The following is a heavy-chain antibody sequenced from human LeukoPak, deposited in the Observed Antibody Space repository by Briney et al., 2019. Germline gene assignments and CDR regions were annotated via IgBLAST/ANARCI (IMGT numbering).Heavy chain of an antibody. CDR1: GLTFSSYG. J-gene: IGHJ6*04. Sequence: GGSLRLSCAASGLTFSSYGMHWVRQAPGKGLEWVAVISYDGSNKYYRYSVKGRFTIYRDNSKNTLYLQMNSLRAEDTAVYYCAISGPAAAGTYYYYGMDVWGKGTTVTVSS. CDR2: ISYDGSNK. V-gene: IGHV3-30*03. D-gene: IGHD6-13*01. CDR3: AISGPAAAGTYYYYGMDV.